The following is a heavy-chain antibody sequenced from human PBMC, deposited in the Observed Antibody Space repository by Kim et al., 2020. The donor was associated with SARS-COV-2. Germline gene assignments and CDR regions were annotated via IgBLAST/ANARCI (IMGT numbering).Heavy chain of an antibody. CDR2: INWNSETI. CDR1: GFSFGDYA. V-gene: IGHV3-9*01. D-gene: IGHD3-10*01. J-gene: IGHJ5*02. CDR3: AKDKSFYYGSGSLGGWFDP. Sequence: GGSLRLSCAASGFSFGDYAMHWVRQAPGKGLEWVSGINWNSETIAYADSVKGRFTISRDNAKNSLFLQMNSLRTEDTALYYCAKDKSFYYGSGSLGGWFDPWSQGTLVTVSS.